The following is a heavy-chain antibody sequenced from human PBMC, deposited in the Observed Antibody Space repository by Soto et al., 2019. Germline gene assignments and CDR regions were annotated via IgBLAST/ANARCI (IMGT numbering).Heavy chain of an antibody. D-gene: IGHD3-16*01. CDR3: AKDLGGLDYFDY. CDR1: GFTLSSYG. CDR2: ISYDGSNK. V-gene: IGHV3-30*18. J-gene: IGHJ4*02. Sequence: PGGSLRLSCAASGFTLSSYGMHWVRQAPGKGLEWVAVISYDGSNKYYADSVKGRFTISRDNSKNTLYLQMNSLRAEDTAVYYCAKDLGGLDYFDYWGQGTLVTVSS.